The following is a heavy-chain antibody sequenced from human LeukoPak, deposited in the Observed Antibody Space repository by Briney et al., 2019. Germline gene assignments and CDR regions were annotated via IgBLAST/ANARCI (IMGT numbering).Heavy chain of an antibody. J-gene: IGHJ4*02. CDR3: SRWFCGAPRD. Sequence: GGSLRLSCAASGFTFSDHDMDWVRQAPGKGLEWIGRVKNKAQSYTTAYAASVSGRFTIAREAAKSTLSLQMNSLKSEDEAVYYCSRWFCGAPRDWGQGTLVTVSS. CDR2: VKNKAQSYTT. D-gene: IGHD3-10*01. V-gene: IGHV3-72*01. CDR1: GFTFSDHD.